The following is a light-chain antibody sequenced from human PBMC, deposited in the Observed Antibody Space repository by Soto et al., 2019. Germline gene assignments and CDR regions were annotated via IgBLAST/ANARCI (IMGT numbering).Light chain of an antibody. CDR1: QTIFDR. CDR3: QQYLSTSLT. J-gene: IGKJ4*01. Sequence: DIQMTQSPSTLSASIGDRVTITCRASQTIFDRLAWYQQKPGKPPKVLIYDASTLESGGPSRFSGSGSGTEFTLTISSLQPDDFAAYWCQQYLSTSLTFGGGTKGEI. V-gene: IGKV1-5*01. CDR2: DAS.